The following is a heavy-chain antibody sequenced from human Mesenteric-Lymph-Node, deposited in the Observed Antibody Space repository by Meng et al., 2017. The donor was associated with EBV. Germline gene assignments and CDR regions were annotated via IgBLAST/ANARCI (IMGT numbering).Heavy chain of an antibody. CDR2: IYNSGIT. Sequence: QVRRKESGHGLVKPWGTLSLTCGVSGVSVRTDSWWNWVRQSPGGGLEWIGQIYNSGITNYNPSLKSRVTISLDTSKNQFSLKLTSLTVADTAIYYCAKSLDSGGYYFDLWGQGSLVTVSS. J-gene: IGHJ4*02. CDR1: GVSVRTDSW. CDR3: AKSLDSGGYYFDL. D-gene: IGHD2-15*01. V-gene: IGHV4-4*02.